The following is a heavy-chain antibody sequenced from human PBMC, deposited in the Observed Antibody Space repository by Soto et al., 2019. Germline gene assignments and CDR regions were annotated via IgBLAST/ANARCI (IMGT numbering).Heavy chain of an antibody. CDR1: GGSVSSGSYY. V-gene: IGHV4-61*01. J-gene: IGHJ6*02. D-gene: IGHD3-10*01. CDR3: ARDADLPGYYYYGMDV. CDR2: IYYSGST. Sequence: SETLSITCTVSGGSVSSGSYYWSWIRQPPGKGLEWIGYIYYSGSTNYNPSLKSRVTISVDTSKNQFSLKLSSVTAADTAVYYCARDADLPGYYYYGMDVWGQGTTVTVSS.